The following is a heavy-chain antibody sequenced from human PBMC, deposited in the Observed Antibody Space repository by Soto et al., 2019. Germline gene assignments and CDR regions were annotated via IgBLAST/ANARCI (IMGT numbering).Heavy chain of an antibody. D-gene: IGHD2-15*01. V-gene: IGHV3-33*01. Sequence: GGSLRLASAVSGFFSSSYCIHWVRPLPGKVLEWVAVTWCDGSNKYYADSVKGRFTISRDNSKNTLYLQMNSLRAEDTAVYYCARGGGGNQFDYWGQGTLVTVSS. CDR1: GFFSSSYC. CDR2: TWCDGSNK. J-gene: IGHJ4*02. CDR3: ARGGGGNQFDY.